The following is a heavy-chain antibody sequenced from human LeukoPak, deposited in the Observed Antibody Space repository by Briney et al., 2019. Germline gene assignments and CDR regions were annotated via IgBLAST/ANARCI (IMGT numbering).Heavy chain of an antibody. Sequence: GGSQRLSCAASGFTFDDYAMHWVRQAPGKGLEWVSLISGDGGSTYYADSVKGRFTISRDNSKNSLYLQMNSLRTEDTALYYCAKDNRRWLQLYYFDYWGQGTLVTVSS. J-gene: IGHJ4*02. CDR3: AKDNRRWLQLYYFDY. D-gene: IGHD5-24*01. CDR1: GFTFDDYA. V-gene: IGHV3-43*02. CDR2: ISGDGGST.